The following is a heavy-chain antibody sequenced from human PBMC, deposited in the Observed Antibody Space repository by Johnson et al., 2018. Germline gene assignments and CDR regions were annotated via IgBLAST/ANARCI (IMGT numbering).Heavy chain of an antibody. J-gene: IGHJ4*02. Sequence: EVQLVESGGGLVQPGGSLTLSCAASGFTFGYYGMSWVRQAPGKGLEWVSALSPTGDSAYYTDSVQGRFTVSGDNSKNTLYLHMSSLRAEDTAIYYCAKDITHEGTLIPFWACGDCWGQGTLVTVSS. V-gene: IGHV3-23*04. CDR2: LSPTGDSA. CDR1: GFTFGYYG. D-gene: IGHD2/OR15-2a*01. CDR3: AKDITHEGTLIPFWACGDC.